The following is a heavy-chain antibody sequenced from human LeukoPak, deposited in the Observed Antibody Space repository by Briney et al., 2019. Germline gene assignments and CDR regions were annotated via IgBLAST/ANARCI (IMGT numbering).Heavy chain of an antibody. V-gene: IGHV3-23*01. D-gene: IGHD6-13*01. CDR1: GFTFSSYA. CDR2: ISGSGGST. CDR3: ARGRRGQLVENWFDP. J-gene: IGHJ5*02. Sequence: GGSLRLSCAASGFTFSSYAMSWVRQAPGKGLEWVSVISGSGGSTFYAGSVKGRFTISRDNSKNTLYLQMNSLRAEDTAVYYCARGRRGQLVENWFDPWGQGTLVTVSS.